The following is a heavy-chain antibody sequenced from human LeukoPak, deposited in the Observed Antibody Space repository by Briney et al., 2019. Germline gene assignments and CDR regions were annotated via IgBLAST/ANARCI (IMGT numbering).Heavy chain of an antibody. J-gene: IGHJ4*02. CDR2: IIPIFGTA. V-gene: IGHV1-69*05. CDR3: ARGKVDSSSSPGETFDY. D-gene: IGHD6-13*01. Sequence: SVKVSCKASGGTFSSYATSWVRQAPGQGLEWMGGIIPIFGTANYAQKFQGRVTITTDESTSTAYMELSSLRSEDTAVYYCARGKVDSSSSPGETFDYWGQGTLVTVSS. CDR1: GGTFSSYA.